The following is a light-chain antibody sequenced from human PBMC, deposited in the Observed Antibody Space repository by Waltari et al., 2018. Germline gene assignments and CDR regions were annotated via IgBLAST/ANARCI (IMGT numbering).Light chain of an antibody. V-gene: IGLV2-11*01. CDR3: CSYAGSYTWV. CDR2: DVS. J-gene: IGLJ3*02. CDR1: SSDVGGYNY. Sequence: QSALTQPRSVSGSPGQAVPIPCTGPSSDVGGYNYFPWSQQHPGKAPKLMIYDVSKRPSGVPDRFSGSKSGNTASLTISGLQAEDEADYYCCSYAGSYTWVFGGGTKLTVL.